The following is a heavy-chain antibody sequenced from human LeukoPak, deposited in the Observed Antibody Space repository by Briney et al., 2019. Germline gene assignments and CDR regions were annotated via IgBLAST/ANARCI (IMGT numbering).Heavy chain of an antibody. Sequence: PSETLSLTRTVSGGSISTYYWSWIRQPPGKGLEWIGYIYYSGSTNYNPSLKSRVTISVDTSKNQFSLKLSSVTAADTAMYYCARVSGYSYGYPFDYWGQGTLVTVSS. D-gene: IGHD5-18*01. CDR1: GGSISTYY. CDR3: ARVSGYSYGYPFDY. CDR2: IYYSGST. V-gene: IGHV4-59*01. J-gene: IGHJ4*02.